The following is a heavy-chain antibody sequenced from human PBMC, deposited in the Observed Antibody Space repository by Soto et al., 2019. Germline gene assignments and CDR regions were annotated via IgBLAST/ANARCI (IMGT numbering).Heavy chain of an antibody. CDR1: GFTFSNAW. J-gene: IGHJ5*02. D-gene: IGHD2-2*01. CDR2: IKSNAYGATT. CDR3: TTTLEYCSTSCP. V-gene: IGHV3-15*01. Sequence: EVQLVESGGGLVKPGESLRLSCAASGFTFSNAWMNWVRQGPGKGVEWVGRIKSNAYGATTDYAALVKGRFTISRDDSRDTLYLQMNSLKTEDTAVYDCTTTLEYCSTSCPCGQGSLVTVSS.